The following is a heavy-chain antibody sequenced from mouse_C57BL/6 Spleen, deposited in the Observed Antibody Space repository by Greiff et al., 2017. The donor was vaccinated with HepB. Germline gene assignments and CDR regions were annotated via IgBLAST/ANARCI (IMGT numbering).Heavy chain of an antibody. V-gene: IGHV3-6*01. J-gene: IGHJ1*03. CDR3: ARGDGYYDGYFDV. Sequence: EVHLVESGPGLVKPSQSLSLTCSVTGYSITSGYYWNWIRQFPGNKLEWMGYISYDGSNNYNPSLKNRISITRGTSKNQFFLKLNSVTTEDTATYYCARGDGYYDGYFDVWGTGTTVTVSS. D-gene: IGHD2-3*01. CDR1: GYSITSGYY. CDR2: ISYDGSN.